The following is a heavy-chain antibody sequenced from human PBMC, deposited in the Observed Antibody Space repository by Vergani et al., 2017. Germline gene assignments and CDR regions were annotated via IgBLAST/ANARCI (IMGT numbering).Heavy chain of an antibody. CDR1: GFTFSDYY. CDR3: AKQGRSGSYYSSDY. J-gene: IGHJ4*02. D-gene: IGHD1-26*01. Sequence: VQLVESGGGLVKPGGSLRLSCAASGFTFSDYYMSWIRQAPGKGLEWVSAISGSGGSTYYADSVKGRFTISRDNSKNTLYLQMNSLRAEDTAVYYCAKQGRSGSYYSSDYWGQGTLVTVSS. CDR2: ISGSGGST. V-gene: IGHV3-23*04.